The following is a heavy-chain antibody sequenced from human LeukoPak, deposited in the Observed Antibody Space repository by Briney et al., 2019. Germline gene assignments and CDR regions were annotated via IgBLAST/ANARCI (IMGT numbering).Heavy chain of an antibody. V-gene: IGHV3-21*01. D-gene: IGHD2-2*01. CDR2: ISSSSSYI. Sequence: GGSLRLSCAASGFTFSSYSMNWVRQAPGKGLELVSSISSSSSYIYYADSVKGRFTISRDNAKNSLYLQMNSLRAEDTAVYYCARLARYCSSTSCYRYYYYMDVWGKGTTVTVSS. J-gene: IGHJ6*03. CDR1: GFTFSSYS. CDR3: ARLARYCSSTSCYRYYYYMDV.